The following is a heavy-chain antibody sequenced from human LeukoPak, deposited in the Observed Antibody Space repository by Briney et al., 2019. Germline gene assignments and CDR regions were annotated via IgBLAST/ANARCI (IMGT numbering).Heavy chain of an antibody. CDR3: ARGLSYYDILTGYAHWYFDL. CDR2: IYYSGST. CDR1: GGSISSSSYY. D-gene: IGHD3-9*01. V-gene: IGHV4-39*07. J-gene: IGHJ2*01. Sequence: SETLSLTCTVSGGSISSSSYYWGWIRQPPGKGLEWIGSIYYSGSTYYNPSLKSRVTISVDTSKNQFSLKLSSVTAADTAVYYCARGLSYYDILTGYAHWYFDLWGRGTLVTVSS.